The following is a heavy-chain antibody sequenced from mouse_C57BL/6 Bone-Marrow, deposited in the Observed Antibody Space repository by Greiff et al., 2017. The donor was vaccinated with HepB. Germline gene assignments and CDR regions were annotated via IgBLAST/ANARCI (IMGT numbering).Heavy chain of an antibody. J-gene: IGHJ3*01. CDR3: AREGDYYGSTPAWFAY. CDR1: GYSITSGYY. Sequence: EVQLMESGPGLVKPSQSLSLTCSVTGYSITSGYYWNWIRQFPGNKLEWMGYISYDGSNNYNPSLKNRISITRDTSKNQFFLKLNSVTTEDTATYYCAREGDYYGSTPAWFAYWGQGTLVTVSA. D-gene: IGHD1-1*01. V-gene: IGHV3-6*01. CDR2: ISYDGSN.